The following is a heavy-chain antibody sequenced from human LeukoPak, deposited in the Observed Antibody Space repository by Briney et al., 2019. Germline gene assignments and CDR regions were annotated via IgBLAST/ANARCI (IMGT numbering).Heavy chain of an antibody. Sequence: GASVKVSCKASGYTFTGYYMHWVRQAPGQGLEWMGWINPNSGGTNYAQKFQGRVTMTRDTSMSTAYMELSRLRSDDTAIYYCARQYYYDSSGYTPWGQGTLVTVSS. CDR3: ARQYYYDSSGYTP. CDR2: INPNSGGT. CDR1: GYTFTGYY. J-gene: IGHJ5*02. V-gene: IGHV1-2*02. D-gene: IGHD3-22*01.